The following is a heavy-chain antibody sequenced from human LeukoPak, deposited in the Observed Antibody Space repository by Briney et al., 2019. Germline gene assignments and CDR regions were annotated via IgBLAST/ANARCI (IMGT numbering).Heavy chain of an antibody. V-gene: IGHV2-5*01. D-gene: IGHD3-9*01. CDR1: GFSLSTSGVG. CDR2: IYWNDDK. CDR3: AQYLYILTGYKY. J-gene: IGHJ4*02. Sequence: SGPTLVNPTQTLTLTCTFSGFSLSTSGVGVGWIRQPPGEALEWLALIYWNDDKRYSPSLKSRLTITKDTSKNQVVLTMTNMDPVDTATCYCAQYLYILTGYKYWGQGTLVTVSS.